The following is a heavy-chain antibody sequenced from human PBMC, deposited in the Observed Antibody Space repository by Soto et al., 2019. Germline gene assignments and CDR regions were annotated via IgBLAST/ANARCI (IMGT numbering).Heavy chain of an antibody. J-gene: IGHJ4*02. V-gene: IGHV3-48*01. CDR3: ARDDYGGQGL. D-gene: IGHD4-17*01. Sequence: EVQLVESGGGLVQPGGSLRLSCAASGFTFSSYSMNWVRQAPGKGLEWVSYISSSSSTIYYADSVKGRFTISRDNAKNSLYLQMNSLRAEDAAVVYCARDDYGGQGLWGQGTLVTDSS. CDR1: GFTFSSYS. CDR2: ISSSSSTI.